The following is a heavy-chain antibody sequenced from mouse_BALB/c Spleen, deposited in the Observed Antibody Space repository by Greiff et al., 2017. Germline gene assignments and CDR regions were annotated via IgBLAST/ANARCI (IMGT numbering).Heavy chain of an antibody. J-gene: IGHJ2*01. CDR3: ARWGYGSSPGYFDY. CDR1: GYTFTDYA. D-gene: IGHD1-1*01. CDR2: ISTYYGDA. V-gene: IGHV1S137*01. Sequence: VQRVESGAELVRPGVSVKISCKGSGYTFTDYAMHWVKQSHAKSLEWIGVISTYYGDASYNQKFKGKATMTVDKSSSTAYMELARLTSEDSAIYYCARWGYGSSPGYFDYWGQGTTLTVSS.